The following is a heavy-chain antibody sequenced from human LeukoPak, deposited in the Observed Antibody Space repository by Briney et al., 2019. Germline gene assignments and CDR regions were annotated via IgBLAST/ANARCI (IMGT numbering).Heavy chain of an antibody. D-gene: IGHD4/OR15-4a*01. CDR3: ARRAGAYSHPYDY. J-gene: IGHJ4*02. V-gene: IGHV3-53*01. CDR2: IYSDNT. Sequence: GGSLRLSCTVSGFTVSSNSMSWVRQAPWKGLEWVSFIYSDNTHYSDSVKGGFTISRDNSKNTLYLKMNSLRAEDTAVYYCARRAGAYSHPYDYWGQGTLVTVSS. CDR1: GFTVSSNS.